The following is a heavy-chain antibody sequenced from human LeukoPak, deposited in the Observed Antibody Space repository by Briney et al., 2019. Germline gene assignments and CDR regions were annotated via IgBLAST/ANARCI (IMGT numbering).Heavy chain of an antibody. CDR3: ARHVEDYGDYFGAFDI. CDR2: IYYSGST. Sequence: PSETLSLTCTVSGGSISSYYWSWIRQPPGKGLEWIGYIYYSGSTNYNPSLKSRVTISVDTSKNQFSLKLSSVTAADTAVYYCARHVEDYGDYFGAFDIWGQGTMVTVSS. D-gene: IGHD4-17*01. V-gene: IGHV4-59*08. J-gene: IGHJ3*02. CDR1: GGSISSYY.